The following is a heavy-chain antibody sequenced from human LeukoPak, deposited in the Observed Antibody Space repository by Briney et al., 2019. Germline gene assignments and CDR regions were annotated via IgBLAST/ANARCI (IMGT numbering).Heavy chain of an antibody. CDR2: ITSSSSKI. J-gene: IGHJ4*02. Sequence: GGSLRLSCAASGFLFNSHHMNWVRQAPGKGLEWISYITSSSSKIYYADSVEGRFTISRDNAKKSVYLQMSSLRAEDTAVYYCALLGDSGTYVGYWGQGTLVTVSS. V-gene: IGHV3-48*04. CDR1: GFLFNSHH. CDR3: ALLGDSGTYVGY. D-gene: IGHD3-10*01.